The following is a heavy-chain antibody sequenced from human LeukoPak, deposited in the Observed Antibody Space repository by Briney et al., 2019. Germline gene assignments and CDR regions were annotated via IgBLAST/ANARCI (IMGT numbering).Heavy chain of an antibody. V-gene: IGHV1-18*01. CDR2: ISAYNGNT. D-gene: IGHD6-13*01. J-gene: IGHJ5*02. Sequence: ASVKVSCKASGYTFTSYGISWVRQAPGQGLEWMGWISAYNGNTNYAQKLQGRVTMTTDTSTSTAYMELRSLRSDDTAVYYCARPPYSSSWDWFDPWGQGTLVPVSS. CDR3: ARPPYSSSWDWFDP. CDR1: GYTFTSYG.